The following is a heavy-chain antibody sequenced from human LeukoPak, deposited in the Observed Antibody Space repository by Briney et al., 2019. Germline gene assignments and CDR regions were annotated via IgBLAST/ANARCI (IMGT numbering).Heavy chain of an antibody. CDR2: IKSKTDGGTT. D-gene: IGHD5-18*01. J-gene: IGHJ4*02. Sequence: GGSVRLSCAPSGFIFSNGWMRWVRQPPGRGREWVGCIKSKTDGGTTDYAAPVKGRFNISRYDSKNTLYLQMNSLKTEDTAVYYCTTDVDTANDYWGQGTLVTVSS. CDR1: GFIFSNGW. CDR3: TTDVDTANDY. V-gene: IGHV3-15*01.